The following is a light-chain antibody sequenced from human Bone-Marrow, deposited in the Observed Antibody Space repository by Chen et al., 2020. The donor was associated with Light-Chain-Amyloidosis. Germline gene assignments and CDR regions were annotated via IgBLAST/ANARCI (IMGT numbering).Light chain of an antibody. J-gene: IGLJ1*01. CDR2: DGS. V-gene: IGLV2-14*01. Sequence: QSALTQPASVSGSPGQSITISCTGTSSDIGDYQYVSWYQQHPGKAPKLMIYDGSHRPSGISDRFSASKSGNTASLTISGLQADDEADYYCYSHRHKVFGTGTKVTIL. CDR3: YSHRHKV. CDR1: SSDIGDYQY.